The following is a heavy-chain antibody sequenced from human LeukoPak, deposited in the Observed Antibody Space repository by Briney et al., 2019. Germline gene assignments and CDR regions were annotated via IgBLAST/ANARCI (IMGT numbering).Heavy chain of an antibody. CDR1: GGSISSYY. CDR2: IYYSGST. J-gene: IGHJ4*02. Sequence: PSETLSLTCTVSGGSISSYYWSWIRQPPGKGLEWIGYIYYSGSTNYNPSLKSRVTISVDTSKNQFPLKLSSVTAADTAVYYCASSIAVAGTRFDYWGQGTLVTVSS. CDR3: ASSIAVAGTRFDY. V-gene: IGHV4-59*08. D-gene: IGHD6-19*01.